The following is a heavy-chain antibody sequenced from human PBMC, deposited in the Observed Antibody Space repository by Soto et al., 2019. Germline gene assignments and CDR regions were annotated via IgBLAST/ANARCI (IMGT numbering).Heavy chain of an antibody. V-gene: IGHV4-31*03. CDR3: ASWCNRLYDSSGYYRLPTFDP. D-gene: IGHD3-22*01. CDR2: IYYSGST. J-gene: IGHJ5*02. Sequence: SETLSLTCTVSGGSISSGGYYWSWIRQHPGKGLEWIGYIYYSGSTYYNPSLKSRVTISVDTSKNQFSLKLSSVTAADTAVYYCASWCNRLYDSSGYYRLPTFDPWGQGTLVTVSS. CDR1: GGSISSGGYY.